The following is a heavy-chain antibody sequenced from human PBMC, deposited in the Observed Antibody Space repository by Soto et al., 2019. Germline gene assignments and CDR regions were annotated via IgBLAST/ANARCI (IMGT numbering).Heavy chain of an antibody. J-gene: IGHJ6*02. D-gene: IGHD3-22*01. CDR2: IYYSGST. V-gene: IGHV4-59*01. Sequence: SETLSLTCTVSGGSISSYYWSWIRQPPGKGLEWIGYIYYSGSTNYNPSLKSRVTISVDTSKNQFSLKLSSVTAADTAVYYCARDRRIVVPNYYYGTDVWGHGTTVTVSS. CDR3: ARDRRIVVPNYYYGTDV. CDR1: GGSISSYY.